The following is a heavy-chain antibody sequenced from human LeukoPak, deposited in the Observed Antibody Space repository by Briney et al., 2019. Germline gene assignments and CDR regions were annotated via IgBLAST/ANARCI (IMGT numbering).Heavy chain of an antibody. CDR1: GFTFSSYA. CDR2: ISGSGGST. CDR3: AKDRGYWGAPWYFDL. J-gene: IGHJ2*01. Sequence: PGGSLRLSCAASGFTFSSYAMSWVRQAPGKGLEWVSAISGSGGSTYYADSVKGRFTISRDNSKNTLYLQMNSLRAEDTAVYYCAKDRGYWGAPWYFDLWGRGTLVTVSS. V-gene: IGHV3-23*01. D-gene: IGHD5-12*01.